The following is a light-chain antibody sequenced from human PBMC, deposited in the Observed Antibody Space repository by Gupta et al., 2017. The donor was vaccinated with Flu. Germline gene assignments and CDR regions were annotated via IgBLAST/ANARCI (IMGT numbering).Light chain of an antibody. V-gene: IGKV1-39*01. CDR1: QSIDTY. CDR2: AAS. Sequence: DIQMTQSPSSLSASVGDRVTITCRATQSIDTYLNWYQQKPGGAPKLLIYAASTLQGGVPSRFSGSGPGTDFALTISSLQPEDFATYYCQKSDNYPLTFGPGTKVDLK. J-gene: IGKJ3*01. CDR3: QKSDNYPLT.